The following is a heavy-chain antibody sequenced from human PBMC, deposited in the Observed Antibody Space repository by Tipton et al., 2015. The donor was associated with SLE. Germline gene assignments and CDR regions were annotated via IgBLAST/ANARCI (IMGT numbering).Heavy chain of an antibody. Sequence: TLSLTCAVSGYSISSGYYWGWIRQPPGKGLEWVGSIYHSGSTYYNPSLKSRVTISVDTSKNQFSLKLSSVTAADTAVYYWARHSSLEAFDLWGQGTMVTVSS. J-gene: IGHJ3*01. V-gene: IGHV4-38-2*01. CDR3: ARHSSLEAFDL. CDR1: GYSISSGYY. D-gene: IGHD3-3*01. CDR2: IYHSGST.